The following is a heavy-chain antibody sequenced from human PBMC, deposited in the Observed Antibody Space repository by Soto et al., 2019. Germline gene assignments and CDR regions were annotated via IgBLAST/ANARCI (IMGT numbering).Heavy chain of an antibody. Sequence: SETLSLTCTVSGGSISSYYWSWIRQPPGKGLEWIGYIYYSGSTNYNPSLKSRVTISVDTSKNQFSLTLSSVTAADTAAYYCARGNQYPWSWGQGTLVTVSS. CDR1: GGSISSYY. J-gene: IGHJ4*02. D-gene: IGHD2-2*01. CDR2: IYYSGST. CDR3: ARGNQYPWS. V-gene: IGHV4-59*01.